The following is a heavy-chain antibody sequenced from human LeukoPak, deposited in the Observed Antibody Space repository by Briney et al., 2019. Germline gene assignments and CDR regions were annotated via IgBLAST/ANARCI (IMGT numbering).Heavy chain of an antibody. Sequence: SVKVSCKASGGTFSSYAISWVRQAPGHGLEWMGGIIPIFGTANYAQKFQGRVTITADGSTSTAYMELSSLRSEDTAVYYCARNDYDSSGYYSYWGQGTLVTVSS. CDR1: GGTFSSYA. V-gene: IGHV1-69*13. J-gene: IGHJ4*02. CDR2: IIPIFGTA. CDR3: ARNDYDSSGYYSY. D-gene: IGHD3-22*01.